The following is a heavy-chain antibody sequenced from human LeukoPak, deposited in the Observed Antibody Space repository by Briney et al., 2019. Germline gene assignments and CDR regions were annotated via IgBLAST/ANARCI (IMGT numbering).Heavy chain of an antibody. Sequence: QPGGSLRLSCAASGFTYSRYWMHWVRQVPGKGLVWVACIKGDESYTFYADSVKGRFTISRDNAKNTLYLQMNSLRAEDTAVYYCASQADSAYGDYNWGQGTLVTVSS. D-gene: IGHD4-17*01. V-gene: IGHV3-74*01. CDR3: ASQADSAYGDYN. CDR2: IKGDESYT. J-gene: IGHJ4*02. CDR1: GFTYSRYW.